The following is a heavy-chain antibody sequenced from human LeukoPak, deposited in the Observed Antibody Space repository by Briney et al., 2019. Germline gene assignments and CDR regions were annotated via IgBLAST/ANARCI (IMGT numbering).Heavy chain of an antibody. Sequence: SQTLSLTCTVSGGSISSGAYYWSWIRQHPGKGLEWIGYAHNSGSTYYNPSLKSRISISVDTSKNQFSLKLSSVTAADTAVYYCARDRYDSYPMDVWGQGTTVTVSS. CDR3: ARDRYDSYPMDV. J-gene: IGHJ6*02. CDR1: GGSISSGAYY. D-gene: IGHD3-3*01. CDR2: AHNSGST. V-gene: IGHV4-31*03.